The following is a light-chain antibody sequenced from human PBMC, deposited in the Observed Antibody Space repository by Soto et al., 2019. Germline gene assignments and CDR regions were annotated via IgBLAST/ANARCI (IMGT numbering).Light chain of an antibody. CDR3: QQADSFPFT. J-gene: IGKJ3*01. CDR1: QDIGTW. V-gene: IGKV1-12*01. Sequence: DIQLTQSPSSVSASVGDRVTITCRASQDIGTWLAWYQQKPGKAPKFLIYVASNLQSGVPSRFSGAGSGTDFNLTITSLQPEDFATYHCQQADSFPFTFGPGTKVDFK. CDR2: VAS.